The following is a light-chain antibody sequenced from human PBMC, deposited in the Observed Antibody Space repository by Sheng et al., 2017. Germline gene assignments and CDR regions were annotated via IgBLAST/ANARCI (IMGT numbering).Light chain of an antibody. Sequence: SYELIQTPSVSVSPGRTATITCSGHKLGGVRVFPGINRGQASPLVLVIYQDNKRPSGIPARFSGSNSGNRATLTISGTQPVDEADYYCQAWISSTGYVFGTGTEVTVL. CDR3: QAWISSTGYV. CDR2: QDN. V-gene: IGLV3-1*01. J-gene: IGLJ1*01. CDR1: KLGGVRV.